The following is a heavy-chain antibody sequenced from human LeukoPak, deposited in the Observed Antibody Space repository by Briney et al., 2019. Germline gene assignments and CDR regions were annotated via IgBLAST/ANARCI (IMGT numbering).Heavy chain of an antibody. CDR1: GGTFSSYA. J-gene: IGHJ5*02. CDR2: IIPILGIA. CDR3: AVRVTDYVNWFDP. D-gene: IGHD4-17*01. V-gene: IGHV1-69*04. Sequence: GASVKVSCRASGGTFSSYAISWVRQAPGQGLEWMGRIIPILGIANYAQKFQGRVTITADKSTSTAYMELSSLRSEDTAVYYCAVRVTDYVNWFDPWGQGTLVTVSS.